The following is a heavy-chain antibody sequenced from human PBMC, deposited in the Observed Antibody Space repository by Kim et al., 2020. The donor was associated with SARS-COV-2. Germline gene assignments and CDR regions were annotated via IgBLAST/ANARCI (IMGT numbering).Heavy chain of an antibody. Sequence: GGSLRLSCAASGFTFSRYSINWVRQAPGKGLEWISYISSTGNTIYYAESVRGRVTISRDNAKNSLYLQMNSLRDEDTGVYYCARELANDGLSHFDYLGQG. D-gene: IGHD3-16*01. CDR3: ARELANDGLSHFDY. CDR2: ISSTGNTI. CDR1: GFTFSRYS. V-gene: IGHV3-48*02. J-gene: IGHJ4*02.